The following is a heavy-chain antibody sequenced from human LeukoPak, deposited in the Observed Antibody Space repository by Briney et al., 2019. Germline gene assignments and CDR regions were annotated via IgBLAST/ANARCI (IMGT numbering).Heavy chain of an antibody. J-gene: IGHJ3*02. V-gene: IGHV4-61*05. CDR1: GGSISSSNYY. CDR2: IYYSGST. Sequence: SETLSLTCTVSGGSISSSNYYWSWIRQPPGKGLEWIGYIYYSGSTNYNPSLKSRVAISVDTSKNQFSLKLSSVTAADTAVYYCARLYYYDSSGYYRTDAFDIWGQGTMVTVSS. D-gene: IGHD3-22*01. CDR3: ARLYYYDSSGYYRTDAFDI.